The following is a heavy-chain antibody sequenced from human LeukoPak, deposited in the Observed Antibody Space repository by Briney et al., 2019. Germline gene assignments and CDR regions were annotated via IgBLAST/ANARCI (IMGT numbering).Heavy chain of an antibody. D-gene: IGHD1-26*01. Sequence: SETLSLTCTVSGSAISSGYFWGWIRQPPGKGLEWIGSIYHNGNTYCNPSLKSRVTISVDKSKSQFSLKLNSVTAADTAIYFCARADPADTRVEGLLLWFEPWGRGTLVTVSS. CDR3: ARADPADTRVEGLLLWFEP. CDR2: IYHNGNT. V-gene: IGHV4-38-2*02. J-gene: IGHJ5*02. CDR1: GSAISSGYF.